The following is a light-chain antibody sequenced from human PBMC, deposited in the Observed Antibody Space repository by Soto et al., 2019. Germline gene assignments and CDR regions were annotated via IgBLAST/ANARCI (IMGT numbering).Light chain of an antibody. CDR1: QSISIY. CDR2: DAT. J-gene: IGKJ1*01. V-gene: IGKV3-11*01. CDR3: QRRGNWWT. Sequence: EFVLTQSPATLSLSPGERATLSCRASQSISIYLTWYQQKPGQAPRLLIYDATNRATGIPARFSGSGSGTDFTLTISSLEPEDLAVYYCQRRGNWWTFGQGTKVDIK.